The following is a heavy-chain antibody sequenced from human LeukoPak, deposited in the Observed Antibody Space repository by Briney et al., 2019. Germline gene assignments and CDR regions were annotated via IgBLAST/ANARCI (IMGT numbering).Heavy chain of an antibody. CDR3: ARDLQEQWLVQDY. D-gene: IGHD6-19*01. CDR2: IIPIFGTA. CDR1: GYTFTSYG. Sequence: SVKVSCKASGYTFTSYGISWVRQAPGQGLEWMGRIIPIFGTANYAQKFQGRVTITTDESTSTAYMELSSLRSEDTAVYYCARDLQEQWLVQDYWGQGTLVTVSS. J-gene: IGHJ4*02. V-gene: IGHV1-69*05.